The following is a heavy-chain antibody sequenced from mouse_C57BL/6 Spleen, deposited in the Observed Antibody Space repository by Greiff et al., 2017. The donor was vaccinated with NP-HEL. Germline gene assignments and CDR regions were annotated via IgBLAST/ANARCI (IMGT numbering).Heavy chain of an antibody. CDR1: GFTFSSYA. V-gene: IGHV5-4*01. Sequence: EVKLVESGGGLVKPGGSLKLSCAASGFTFSSYAMSWVRQTPAKRLEWVATISDGGSYTYYPDNVKGRFTISRDNAKNNLYLQMSHLKSEDTAMYYCARDDYPWYFDVWGTGTTVTVAS. D-gene: IGHD2-4*01. CDR2: ISDGGSYT. J-gene: IGHJ1*03. CDR3: ARDDYPWYFDV.